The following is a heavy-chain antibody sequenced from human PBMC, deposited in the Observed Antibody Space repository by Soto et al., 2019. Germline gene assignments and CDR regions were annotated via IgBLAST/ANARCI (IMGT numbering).Heavy chain of an antibody. CDR1: GYNFTQYT. CDR3: ARDLYSSSFFWFDA. J-gene: IGHJ5*02. CDR2: ITAGDGKT. Sequence: QVHLVQSGVEVKKPGASVKVSCKASGYNFTQYTIHWVRQAPGQRLEWMGWITAGDGKTQYSKKFQTRVTIRSDVSATTVYMDLNSLRSEDTAVYYCARDLYSSSFFWFDAWGRGTLVIVSS. V-gene: IGHV1-3*01. D-gene: IGHD2-2*01.